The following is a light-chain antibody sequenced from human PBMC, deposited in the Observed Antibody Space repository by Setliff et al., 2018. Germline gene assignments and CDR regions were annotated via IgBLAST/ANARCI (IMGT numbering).Light chain of an antibody. V-gene: IGLV2-14*01. CDR3: SSYTSSSTPYV. CDR2: DVS. CDR1: SSGVGGYNY. J-gene: IGLJ1*01. Sequence: QSVLTQPASVSGSPGQSITISCTGTSSGVGGYNYVSWYQQHPGKAPKLMIYDVSKRPSGVSNRFSGSKSGNTASLTISGLQAEDEADYYCSSYTSSSTPYVFGTGTKGTVL.